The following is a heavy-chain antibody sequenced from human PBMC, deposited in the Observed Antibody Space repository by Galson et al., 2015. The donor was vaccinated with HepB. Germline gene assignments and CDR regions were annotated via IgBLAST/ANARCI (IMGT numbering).Heavy chain of an antibody. D-gene: IGHD6-13*01. CDR3: ARGVRFSSSWFDY. Sequence: TLSLTCTVSGGSISSGGYYWSWIRQHPGKGLEWIGYIYYSGSTYYNPSLKSRVTISVDTSKNQFSLKLSSVTAADTAVYYCARGVRFSSSWFDYWGQGTLVTVSS. CDR2: IYYSGST. J-gene: IGHJ4*02. V-gene: IGHV4-31*03. CDR1: GGSISSGGYY.